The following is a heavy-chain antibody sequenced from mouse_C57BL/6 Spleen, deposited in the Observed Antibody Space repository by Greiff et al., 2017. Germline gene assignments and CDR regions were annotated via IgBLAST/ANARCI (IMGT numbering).Heavy chain of an antibody. D-gene: IGHD4-1*02. V-gene: IGHV1-64*01. J-gene: IGHJ2*01. Sequence: QVQLQQPGAELVKPGASVKLSCKASGYTFTSYWMHWVKQRPGQGLEWIGMIHPNSGSTNYNEKFKSKATLTVDKSSSTAYMQLSSLTSEDSAVYCCASQLGEYYFDYWGQGTTLTVSS. CDR3: ASQLGEYYFDY. CDR2: IHPNSGST. CDR1: GYTFTSYW.